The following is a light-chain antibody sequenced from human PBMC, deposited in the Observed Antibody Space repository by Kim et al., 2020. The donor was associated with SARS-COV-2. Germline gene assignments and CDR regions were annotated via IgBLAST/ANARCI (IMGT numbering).Light chain of an antibody. V-gene: IGKV1-33*01. CDR2: DAS. CDR1: QDISNY. CDR3: QQYDNPSIT. J-gene: IGKJ5*01. Sequence: GDRVTITCQASQDISNYLHWYQHKPGKAPKVLIYDASNLETGVPSRFSGTGSGTHFTLTISSLQPEDVATYYCQQYDNPSITFGQGTRLEIK.